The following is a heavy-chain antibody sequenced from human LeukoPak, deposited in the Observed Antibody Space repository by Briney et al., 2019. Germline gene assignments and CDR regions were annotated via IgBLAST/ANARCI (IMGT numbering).Heavy chain of an antibody. J-gene: IGHJ6*02. D-gene: IGHD5-18*01. CDR1: GGSFSGYY. CDR3: ARGPDTAMVNYGMDV. CDR2: INHSGST. Sequence: SETLSLTCAVYGGSFSGYYWSWIRQPPGKGLEWIGEINHSGSTYYNPSLKSRVTISVDTSKNQFSLKLSSVTAADTAVYYCARGPDTAMVNYGMDVWGQGTTVTVSS. V-gene: IGHV4-34*01.